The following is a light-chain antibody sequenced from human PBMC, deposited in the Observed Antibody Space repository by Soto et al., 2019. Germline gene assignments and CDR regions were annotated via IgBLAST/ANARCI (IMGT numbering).Light chain of an antibody. V-gene: IGLV2-14*01. CDR2: EVF. J-gene: IGLJ1*01. CDR3: SSYTTTNTLYV. CDR1: NSDVGGYNY. Sequence: QSALTQPASVSRSPGQSITIPCTGTNSDVGGYNYVSWYQHHPGKAPKLMIYEVFNRPSGVSSRFSGSKSGSTASLTISGLQAEDEADYYCSSYTTTNTLYVFGTGTKLTVL.